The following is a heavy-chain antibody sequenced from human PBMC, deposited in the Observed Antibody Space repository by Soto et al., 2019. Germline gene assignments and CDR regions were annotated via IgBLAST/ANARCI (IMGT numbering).Heavy chain of an antibody. J-gene: IGHJ4*02. CDR1: GGSISSGGYS. CDR2: IYHSGST. Sequence: QLQLQESGSGLVKPSQTLSLTCAVSGGSISSGGYSWSWIRQPPGKGLEWIGYIYHSGSTYYNPSLKSRVTISVDRSKNQVPLKLRSVTAADMGVYYCARGAPVVNDYWGEGTLVTVSS. CDR3: ARGAPVVNDY. D-gene: IGHD3-22*01. V-gene: IGHV4-30-2*01.